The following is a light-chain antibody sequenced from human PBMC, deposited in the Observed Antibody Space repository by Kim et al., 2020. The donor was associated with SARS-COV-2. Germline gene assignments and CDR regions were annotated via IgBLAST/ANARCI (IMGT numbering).Light chain of an antibody. CDR3: QSWASSSWV. Sequence: SYELTQPPSVSVSPGQTASITCSGDKLGNKYACWYQQKPGQSPVMVIFQDNKRPSGIPERFSGPNSGNTATLTISGTQAMDEADYYCQSWASSSWVFGGG. J-gene: IGLJ3*02. V-gene: IGLV3-1*01. CDR1: KLGNKY. CDR2: QDN.